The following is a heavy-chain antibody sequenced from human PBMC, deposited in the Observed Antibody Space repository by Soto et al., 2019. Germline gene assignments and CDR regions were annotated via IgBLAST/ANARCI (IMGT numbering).Heavy chain of an antibody. D-gene: IGHD2-8*02. Sequence: TGGSLRLSCAASGFTFSSYGMHWVRQAPGKGLEWVAVIWYDGSNKYYADSVKGRFTISRDNSKNTLYLQMNSLRAEDTAVYYCAKGFTGAPRYYFDYRGQGTLVTVSS. V-gene: IGHV3-33*06. CDR1: GFTFSSYG. J-gene: IGHJ4*02. CDR3: AKGFTGAPRYYFDY. CDR2: IWYDGSNK.